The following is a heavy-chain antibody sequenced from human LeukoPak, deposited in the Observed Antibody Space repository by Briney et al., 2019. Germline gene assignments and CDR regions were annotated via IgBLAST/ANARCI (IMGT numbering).Heavy chain of an antibody. CDR1: GYSISSGYY. D-gene: IGHD3-10*01. Sequence: SETLSLTCTVSGYSISSGYYWGWIRQPPGKGLEWIGSIYHSGSTYYNPSLKSRVTISVDTSKNRFSLKLSSVTAADTAVYYCARGWFGELFDPWGQGTLVTVSS. CDR3: ARGWFGELFDP. V-gene: IGHV4-38-2*02. CDR2: IYHSGST. J-gene: IGHJ5*02.